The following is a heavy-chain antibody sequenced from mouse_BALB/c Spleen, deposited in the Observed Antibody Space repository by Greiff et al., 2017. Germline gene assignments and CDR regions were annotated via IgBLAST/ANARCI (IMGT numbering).Heavy chain of an antibody. J-gene: IGHJ2*01. V-gene: IGHV7-3*02. D-gene: IGHD1-2*01. CDR2: IRNKANGYTT. CDR3: ARVHSLLRYFDY. CDR1: GFTFTDYY. Sequence: EVKVEESGGGLVQPGGSLRLSCATSGFTFTDYYMSWVRQPPGKALEWLGFIRNKANGYTTEYSASVKGRFTISRDNSQSILYLQMNTLRAEDSATYYCARVHSLLRYFDYWGQGTTLTVSS.